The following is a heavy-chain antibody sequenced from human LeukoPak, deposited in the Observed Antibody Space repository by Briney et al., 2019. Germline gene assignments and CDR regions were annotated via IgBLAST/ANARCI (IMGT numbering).Heavy chain of an antibody. Sequence: KPSETLSLTCTVSGGSISNYWWSWIRQPPGKGLEWIGYVFDSGGINYNPSLKSRVTISVDTSKKQFSLKLSSVTAADTAVYYCARGYSSSWNYFDYWGQGTLVTVSS. CDR3: ARGYSSSWNYFDY. J-gene: IGHJ4*02. CDR1: GGSISNYW. D-gene: IGHD6-13*01. CDR2: VFDSGGI. V-gene: IGHV4-59*01.